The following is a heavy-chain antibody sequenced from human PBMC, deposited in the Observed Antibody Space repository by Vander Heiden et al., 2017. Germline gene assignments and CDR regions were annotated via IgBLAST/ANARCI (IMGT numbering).Heavy chain of an antibody. CDR3: ARTTVTTHFSY. V-gene: IGHV3-30*03. D-gene: IGHD4-17*01. J-gene: IGHJ4*02. Sequence: QVQLVQSGGGVVQPGRPLRAACEDTGFTFSDFGMHWVRQAPGKGLEWVAVISYDGSNKFYADSVKGRFTISRDNSKNTLYLQMNSLRGEDTALYYCARTTVTTHFSYWGQGTLVTVSS. CDR1: GFTFSDFG. CDR2: ISYDGSNK.